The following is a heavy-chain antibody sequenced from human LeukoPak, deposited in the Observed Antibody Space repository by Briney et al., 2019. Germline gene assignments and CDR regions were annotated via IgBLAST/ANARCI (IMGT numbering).Heavy chain of an antibody. Sequence: GGSLRLSCAASGFTFSSHSMNWVRQAPGKGLEWVSGISWNSGSIGYADSVKGRFTISRDNAKNSLYLQMNSLRAEDTALYYCASRRDGYPDYWGQGTLVTVSS. J-gene: IGHJ4*02. CDR1: GFTFSSHS. V-gene: IGHV3-9*01. D-gene: IGHD5-24*01. CDR3: ASRRDGYPDY. CDR2: ISWNSGSI.